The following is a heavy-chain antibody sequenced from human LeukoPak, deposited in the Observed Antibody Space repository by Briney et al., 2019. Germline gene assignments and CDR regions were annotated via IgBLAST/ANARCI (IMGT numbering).Heavy chain of an antibody. J-gene: IGHJ4*02. V-gene: IGHV4-59*12. CDR1: GGSISTYF. CDR2: IYYSGSF. Sequence: SETLSLTCTVSGGSISTYFWSWLRQPPGKGLEWIGYIYYSGSFNYNPSLKSRVTISVDTSKNQFSLKLSSVTAADTAVYYCARDLPPNYYDSSGQPEGFDYWGQGTLVTVSS. CDR3: ARDLPPNYYDSSGQPEGFDY. D-gene: IGHD3-22*01.